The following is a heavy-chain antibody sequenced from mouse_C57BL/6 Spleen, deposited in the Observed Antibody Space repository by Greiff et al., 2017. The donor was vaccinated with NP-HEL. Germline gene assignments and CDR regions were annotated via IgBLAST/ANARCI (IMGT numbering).Heavy chain of an antibody. CDR2: INPNNGGT. CDR1: GYTFTDYY. CDR3: ARSEGMDY. Sequence: VQLQQSGPELVKPGASVKISCKASGYTFTDYYMNWVKQSHGKSLEWIGDINPNNGGTSYNQKFKGKATLTVDKSSSTAYMELRSLTSEDSAVYYCARSEGMDYWGQGTSVTVSS. V-gene: IGHV1-26*01. J-gene: IGHJ4*01.